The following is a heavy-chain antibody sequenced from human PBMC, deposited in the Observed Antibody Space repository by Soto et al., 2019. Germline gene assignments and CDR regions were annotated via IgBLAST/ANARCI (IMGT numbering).Heavy chain of an antibody. CDR2: IYYSGST. J-gene: IGHJ4*02. CDR3: ASLGPYGSGSYDH. CDR1: GGSISSYY. D-gene: IGHD3-10*01. V-gene: IGHV4-59*01. Sequence: PSETLSLTCTVSGGSISSYYWSWSRQPPGKGLEWIGYIYYSGSTNYNPSLKSRVTISVDTSKNQFSLKLSSVTAADTAAYYCASLGPYGSGSYDHWGQGTLVT.